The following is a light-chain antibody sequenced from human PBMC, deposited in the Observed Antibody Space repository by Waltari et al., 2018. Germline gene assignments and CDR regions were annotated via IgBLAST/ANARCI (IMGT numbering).Light chain of an antibody. Sequence: DIQMTQSPSNLSASVGDRVTITCRASQSITNWLAWYQQKPGKAPKRLIYRASNLESGVLSRFSGSGSGTEFTLTISSLQPDDFATYYCQQYDNYWTCGQGTKVEIK. V-gene: IGKV1-5*03. CDR2: RAS. CDR1: QSITNW. J-gene: IGKJ1*01. CDR3: QQYDNYWT.